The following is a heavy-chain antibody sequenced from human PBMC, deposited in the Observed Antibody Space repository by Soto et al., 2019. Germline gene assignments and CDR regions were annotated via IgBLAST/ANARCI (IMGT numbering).Heavy chain of an antibody. CDR3: VLFLQAEDGIRGVRSVSAFLLNRSSDL. D-gene: IGHD3-10*02. J-gene: IGHJ2*01. V-gene: IGHV3-66*01. CDR2: IYSDGST. Sequence: NVLEWVSVIYSDGSTYYADSVKGRFNISRDNSKNTLYLQMNSLRAEETAVYYCVLFLQAEDGIRGVRSVSAFLLNRSSDL.